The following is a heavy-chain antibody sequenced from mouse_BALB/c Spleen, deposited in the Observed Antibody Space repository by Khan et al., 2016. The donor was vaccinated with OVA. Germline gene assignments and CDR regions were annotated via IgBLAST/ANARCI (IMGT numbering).Heavy chain of an antibody. Sequence: DLVKPGASVKLSCKASGYTFTSYWINWIKQRPGQGLEWIGRIGPGSSNAYYNDMFKDKATLTVDTSSNTAYIQLSSLSSEDSAVYCGARDDYYGRSCCAMDYWGQGTSVTVSA. CDR2: IGPGSSNA. CDR3: ARDDYYGRSCCAMDY. J-gene: IGHJ4*01. CDR1: GYTFTSYW. V-gene: IGHV1S41*01. D-gene: IGHD1-1*01.